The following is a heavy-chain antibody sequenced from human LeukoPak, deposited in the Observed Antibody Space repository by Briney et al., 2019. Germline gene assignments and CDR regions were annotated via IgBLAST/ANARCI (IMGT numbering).Heavy chain of an antibody. Sequence: GGSLRLSCAASGFTFSSYEMNWVRQAPGKGLEWVSYISSSGSTIYYADSVKGRFTISRDNAKKSLYLQMNSLRAEDTAVYYCAGSPDLQLWYDYWGQGTLVTVSS. J-gene: IGHJ4*02. D-gene: IGHD5-18*01. V-gene: IGHV3-48*03. CDR2: ISSSGSTI. CDR1: GFTFSSYE. CDR3: AGSPDLQLWYDY.